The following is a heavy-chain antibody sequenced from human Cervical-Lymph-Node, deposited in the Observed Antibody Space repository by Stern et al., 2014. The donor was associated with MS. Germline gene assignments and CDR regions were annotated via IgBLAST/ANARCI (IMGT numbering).Heavy chain of an antibody. CDR2: ISYDRSNK. CDR3: AKREADFWGGGFDP. V-gene: IGHV3-30*18. D-gene: IGHD3-3*01. Sequence: VQLVESGGGVVQPGRSLRLSCAASGFTFSGYGMHWVRQAPGKGLEWVALISYDRSNKSYADSVKGRFTISRDNSKDTLYLQMNSLRSEDTAVYYCAKREADFWGGGFDPWGQETLVTVSS. CDR1: GFTFSGYG. J-gene: IGHJ5*02.